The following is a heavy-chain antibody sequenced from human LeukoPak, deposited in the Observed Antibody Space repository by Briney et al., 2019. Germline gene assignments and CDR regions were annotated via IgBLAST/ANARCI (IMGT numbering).Heavy chain of an antibody. D-gene: IGHD3-10*01. CDR2: ISSGSTI. CDR1: GFTFSDYY. V-gene: IGHV3-11*01. Sequence: GGSLRLSSAASGFTFSDYYMSWIRQAPGKGLEWVSYISSGSTIYYADSVKGRFTISRDNAKNSLYPQMNSLRAEDTAVYYCARSSGTPVDYWGQGTLVTVSS. CDR3: ARSSGTPVDY. J-gene: IGHJ4*02.